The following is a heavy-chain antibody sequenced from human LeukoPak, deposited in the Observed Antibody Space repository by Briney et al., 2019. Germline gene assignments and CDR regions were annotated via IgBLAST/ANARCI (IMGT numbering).Heavy chain of an antibody. CDR3: ARDLRVEVPGGYFYYGSGSYGPYYYYGMDV. Sequence: PSETLSLTCAVSGYSISSGYYWGWIRQPPGKGLEWIGSIYHSGSTYYNPSLKSRVTISVDTSKNQFSLKLSSVTAADTAVYYCARDLRVEVPGGYFYYGSGSYGPYYYYGMDVWGKGTTVTVSS. J-gene: IGHJ6*04. V-gene: IGHV4-38-2*02. D-gene: IGHD3-10*01. CDR2: IYHSGST. CDR1: GYSISSGYY.